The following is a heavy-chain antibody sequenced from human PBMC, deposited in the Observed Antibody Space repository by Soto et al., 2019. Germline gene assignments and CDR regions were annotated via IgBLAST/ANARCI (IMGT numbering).Heavy chain of an antibody. CDR2: ISWNSGSI. Sequence: GGSLRLSCAASGFTFDDYAMHWVRQAPGKGLEWVSGISWNSGSIGYADSVKGRFTISRDNAKNSLYLQMNSLRAEDTALYYCAKENVDIVATEGGPYYYYYMDVWGKGTTVTVSS. V-gene: IGHV3-9*01. D-gene: IGHD5-12*01. J-gene: IGHJ6*03. CDR1: GFTFDDYA. CDR3: AKENVDIVATEGGPYYYYYMDV.